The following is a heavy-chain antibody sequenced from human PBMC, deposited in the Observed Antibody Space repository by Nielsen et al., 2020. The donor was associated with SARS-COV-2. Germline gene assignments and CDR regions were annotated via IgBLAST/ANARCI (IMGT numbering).Heavy chain of an antibody. CDR3: ARSFIAVADHLEYYFDY. V-gene: IGHV3-23*01. J-gene: IGHJ4*02. Sequence: GGSLRLSCAASGFTFNSYAMSWVRQAPGKGLEWVSAISGSGGSTYYADSVKGRFTISRDNSKNTLYLQMNSLRAEDTAVYYCARSFIAVADHLEYYFDYWGQGTLVTVSS. CDR2: ISGSGGST. D-gene: IGHD6-19*01. CDR1: GFTFNSYA.